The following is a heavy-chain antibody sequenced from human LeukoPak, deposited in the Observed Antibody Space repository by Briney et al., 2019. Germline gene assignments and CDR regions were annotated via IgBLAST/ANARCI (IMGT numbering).Heavy chain of an antibody. D-gene: IGHD1-7*01. V-gene: IGHV1-46*03. CDR1: GYTFTSYY. CDR2: INPSGGST. J-gene: IGHJ6*03. Sequence: ASVKVSCKASGYTFTSYYMHWVRQAPGQGLEWMGIINPSGGSTSYAQKFQGRVTMTRDTSTSTVYMELSSLRSEDTAVYYCARXDESRLELRYYYYYMDVWGKGTTVTVSS. CDR3: ARXDESRLELRYYYYYMDV.